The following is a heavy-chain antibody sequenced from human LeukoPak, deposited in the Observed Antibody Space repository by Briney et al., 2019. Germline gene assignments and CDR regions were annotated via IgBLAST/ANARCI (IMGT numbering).Heavy chain of an antibody. J-gene: IGHJ4*02. V-gene: IGHV4-59*05. CDR2: IYYSGST. CDR3: ARLGNGDYGDY. D-gene: IGHD4/OR15-4a*01. CDR1: GGSLTNYY. Sequence: SETLSLTCTVSGGSLTNYYWSWVRQSPEGGLEWIGSIYYSGSTYYNPSLESRVTISVDTTKNQFSLNVRSVTAADTAVYYCARLGNGDYGDYWGQGSLVTVSS.